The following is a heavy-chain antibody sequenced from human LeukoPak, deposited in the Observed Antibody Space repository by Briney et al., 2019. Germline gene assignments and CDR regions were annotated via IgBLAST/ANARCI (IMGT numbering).Heavy chain of an antibody. CDR1: GYTFTGYY. D-gene: IGHD3-22*01. J-gene: IGHJ4*02. CDR3: ATAIRLNYYDSSGYIPFLGFDY. CDR2: INPNSGDT. Sequence: ASVKVSCKASGYTFTGYYMPWVRQAPGQGLEWMGWINPNSGDTDYAQKFQGRVTMTRDTSISTAYMELSSLRSEDTAVYYCATAIRLNYYDSSGYIPFLGFDYWGQGTLVTVSS. V-gene: IGHV1-2*02.